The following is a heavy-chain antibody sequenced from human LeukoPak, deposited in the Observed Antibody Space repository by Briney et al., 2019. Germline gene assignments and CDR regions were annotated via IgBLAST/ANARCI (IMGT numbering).Heavy chain of an antibody. V-gene: IGHV4-39*01. J-gene: IGHJ4*02. CDR1: GGSISSSHYY. Sequence: SSETLSLTCTVFGGSISSSHYYWGWIRQPPGKGLEWIGSIYYSGGTFYNPSLKSRVTISVDTSKNQFSLKLSSVTAADTAVYYCGRDSGSYGNDCWGQGTLVTVSS. CDR3: GRDSGSYGNDC. D-gene: IGHD1-26*01. CDR2: IYYSGGT.